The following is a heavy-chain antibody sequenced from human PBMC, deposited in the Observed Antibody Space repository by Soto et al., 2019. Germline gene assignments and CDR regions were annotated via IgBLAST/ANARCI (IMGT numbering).Heavy chain of an antibody. CDR2: ISGDGSST. D-gene: IGHD1-7*01. Sequence: EVQLVDSGGGLVQPGGSLRLSCAASEFTFRSYWMHWVRQSPGKGLVWVSRISGDGSSTIYADSVKGRFTISRDNAKNTVYLQIDSLRAEDTAVYYCARSLPGTYGAFDLWGQGTMVTVSS. V-gene: IGHV3-74*01. J-gene: IGHJ3*01. CDR3: ARSLPGTYGAFDL. CDR1: EFTFRSYW.